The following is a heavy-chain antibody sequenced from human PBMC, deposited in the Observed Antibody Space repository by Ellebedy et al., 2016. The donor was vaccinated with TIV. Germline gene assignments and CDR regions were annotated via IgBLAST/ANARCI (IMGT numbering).Heavy chain of an antibody. CDR3: AREVLWVGQLWLIDY. Sequence: SETLSLXXTVSGGSISSYYWSWIRQHPGKGLEWIGYIYYSGSTYYNPSLKSRVTISVDTSKNQFSLKLSSVTAADTAVYYCAREVLWVGQLWLIDYWGQGTLVTVSS. CDR1: GGSISSYY. CDR2: IYYSGST. D-gene: IGHD5-18*01. J-gene: IGHJ4*02. V-gene: IGHV4-59*06.